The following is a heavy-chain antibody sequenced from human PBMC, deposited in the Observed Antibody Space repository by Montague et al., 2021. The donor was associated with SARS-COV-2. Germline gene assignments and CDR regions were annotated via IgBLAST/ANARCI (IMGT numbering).Heavy chain of an antibody. CDR1: GDSIGSGSYY. V-gene: IGHV4-61*02. CDR2: IYTSGRT. CDR3: ARPPDDYGTFGY. Sequence: TLSLTCSVSGDSIGSGSYYWSWIRRAAGEGLEWIGRIYTSGRTDYNPSLINRVIISLDTSKNQFSLKLSSLTTADTGVYYCARPPDDYGTFGYWGQGIPVIVSS. J-gene: IGHJ4*02. D-gene: IGHD4-17*01.